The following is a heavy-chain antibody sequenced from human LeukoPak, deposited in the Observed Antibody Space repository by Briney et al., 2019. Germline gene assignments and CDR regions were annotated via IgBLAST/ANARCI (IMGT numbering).Heavy chain of an antibody. CDR1: GYTFTGYY. D-gene: IGHD3-10*01. V-gene: IGHV1-2*02. J-gene: IGHJ4*02. Sequence: ASVKVSCKASGYTFTGYYMHWVRQAPGQGLEWMGWINPNSGGTNYAQKFQGRVTMTRDTSISTAYMELSRLRSDDTAVYYCARDRNLWFGELPDYWGQGTLVTVSS. CDR2: INPNSGGT. CDR3: ARDRNLWFGELPDY.